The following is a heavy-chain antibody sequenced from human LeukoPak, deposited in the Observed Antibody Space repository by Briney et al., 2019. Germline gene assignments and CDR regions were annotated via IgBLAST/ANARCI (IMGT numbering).Heavy chain of an antibody. CDR3: ARVGTTMNFDY. CDR1: GGSISSYY. J-gene: IGHJ4*02. D-gene: IGHD1/OR15-1a*01. Sequence: SETLSLTCTVSGGSISSYYWSWIRQPPGKGLEWIGYIYYSGSINYNPSLKSRVTISVDTSKNQFSLKLSSVTAADTAVYYCARVGTTMNFDYWGQGTLVTVSS. V-gene: IGHV4-59*01. CDR2: IYYSGSI.